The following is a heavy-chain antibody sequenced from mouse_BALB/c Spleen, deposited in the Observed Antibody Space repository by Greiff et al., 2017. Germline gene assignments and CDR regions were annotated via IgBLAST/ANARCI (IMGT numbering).Heavy chain of an antibody. J-gene: IGHJ4*01. V-gene: IGHV3-6*02. Sequence: ESGPGLVKPSQSLSLTCSVTGYSITSGYYWNWIRQFPGNKLEWMGYISYDGSNNYNPSLKNRISITRDTSKNQFFLKLNSVTTEDTATYYCARRTAASMDYWGQGTSVTVSS. CDR3: ARRTAASMDY. D-gene: IGHD3-3*01. CDR1: GYSITSGYY. CDR2: ISYDGSN.